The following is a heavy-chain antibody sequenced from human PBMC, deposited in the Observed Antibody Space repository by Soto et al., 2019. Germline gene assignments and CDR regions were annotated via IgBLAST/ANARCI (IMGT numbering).Heavy chain of an antibody. CDR2: INTSAGST. D-gene: IGHD2-15*01. J-gene: IGHJ6*02. CDR3: ASEGLISVVTPFYYGMDR. CDR1: GYTFTTYY. V-gene: IGHV1-46*01. Sequence: ASVKVSCKAFGYTFTTYYMHWVRQAPGQGLEGLGVINTSAGSTTYAQRFQGRVTMTRDTSMSTVYMELSSLRSEDAAMYYCASEGLISVVTPFYYGMDRWGQGTPVTAPS.